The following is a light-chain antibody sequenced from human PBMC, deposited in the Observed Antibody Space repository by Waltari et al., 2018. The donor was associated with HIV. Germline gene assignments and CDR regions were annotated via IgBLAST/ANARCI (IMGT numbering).Light chain of an antibody. V-gene: IGLV2-23*01. Sequence: QSALIQPASASGSPGQSITIPSTGTSSDLGSYNLFSWYKQHPGRAPKLLIYEALKRPSGVSNRFSGSKSGSTASLTIAGLQAEDEADYYCSSYAGRNIWLFGGGTKLTV. CDR3: SSYAGRNIWL. CDR1: SSDLGSYNL. CDR2: EAL. J-gene: IGLJ3*02.